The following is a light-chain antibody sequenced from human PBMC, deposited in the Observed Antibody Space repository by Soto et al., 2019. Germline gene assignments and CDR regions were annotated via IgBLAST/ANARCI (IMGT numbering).Light chain of an antibody. J-gene: IGKJ1*01. V-gene: IGKV3-20*01. CDR3: KQYGSSPT. CDR1: QSVSSSY. CDR2: GAS. Sequence: EIVLTQSPGTLSLSPGERATLSCRASQSVSSSYLAWYQQKPGQAPRLLIYGASSRATGIQDRFSGSGSGTEFTLTIRRLEPEDFAVYYCKQYGSSPTCGQGTKVDIK.